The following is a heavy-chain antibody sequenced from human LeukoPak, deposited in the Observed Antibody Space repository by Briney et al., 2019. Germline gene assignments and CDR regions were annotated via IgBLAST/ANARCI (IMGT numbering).Heavy chain of an antibody. CDR2: IYPGDSDT. CDR3: ARLTFGESDYYYGMDV. J-gene: IGHJ6*02. V-gene: IGHV5-51*01. D-gene: IGHD3-10*01. Sequence: GESLKISCKGSGYRFTSYWIGWVRQMPGKGLEWMGIIYPGDSDTRYRPSFQGQVTISADKSINTAYLQWSSLKASDTAMYYCARLTFGESDYYYGMDVWGQGTTVTVSS. CDR1: GYRFTSYW.